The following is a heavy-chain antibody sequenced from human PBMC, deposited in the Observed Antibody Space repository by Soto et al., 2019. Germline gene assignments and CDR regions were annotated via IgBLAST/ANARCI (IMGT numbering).Heavy chain of an antibody. J-gene: IGHJ6*02. CDR1: GFTVSSNY. CDR2: IYSGGST. Sequence: PGGSLRLSCAASGFTVSSNYMSWIRQAPGKGLEWVSVIYSGGSTYYADSVKGRFTISRDNSKNTLYLQMNSLRAEDTAVYYCATDPLSPYYYYGMDVWGQGTTVTVSS. D-gene: IGHD3-16*02. CDR3: ATDPLSPYYYYGMDV. V-gene: IGHV3-66*01.